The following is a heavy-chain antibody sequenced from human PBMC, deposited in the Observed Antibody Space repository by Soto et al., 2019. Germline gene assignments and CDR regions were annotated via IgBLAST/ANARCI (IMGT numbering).Heavy chain of an antibody. J-gene: IGHJ4*02. D-gene: IGHD1-1*01. V-gene: IGHV4-4*07. CDR2: IYTSGST. Sequence: SETLSLTCSISGGSISSYYWSWIRQPAGKGLEWIGRIYTSGSTNHNPSLKSRVTMSVDTSKNQFSLKLSSVTAADTAVYCCASGIQRYFDYWGQGTLVTASS. CDR3: ASGIQRYFDY. CDR1: GGSISSYY.